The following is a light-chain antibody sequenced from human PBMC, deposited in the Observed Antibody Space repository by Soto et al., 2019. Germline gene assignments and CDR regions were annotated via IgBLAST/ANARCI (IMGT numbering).Light chain of an antibody. Sequence: QSVLTQPPSVSGAPGQRVTISCTGSSSNIGAGYDVHWYHQLPGTAPKLLVSTDNHRPSGVPDRLSASKSGASASLAITGLQAEDAAHYYCQSYDKTRTAYVFGTGTKLTVL. CDR3: QSYDKTRTAYV. CDR2: TDN. CDR1: SSNIGAGYD. J-gene: IGLJ1*01. V-gene: IGLV1-40*01.